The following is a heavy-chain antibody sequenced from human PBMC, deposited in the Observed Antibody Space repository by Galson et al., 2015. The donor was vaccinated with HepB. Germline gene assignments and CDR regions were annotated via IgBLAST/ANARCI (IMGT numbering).Heavy chain of an antibody. CDR1: GYTLTELS. V-gene: IGHV1-24*01. Sequence: SVKVSCKVSGYTLTELSMHWVRQAPGKGLEWMGGFDPEDGETIYAQKFQGRVTMTEDTSTDTAYMELSSLRSEDTAVYYCATEGSISGSYYKTRDAFDIWGQGTMVTVSS. CDR3: ATEGSISGSYYKTRDAFDI. CDR2: FDPEDGET. J-gene: IGHJ3*02. D-gene: IGHD1-26*01.